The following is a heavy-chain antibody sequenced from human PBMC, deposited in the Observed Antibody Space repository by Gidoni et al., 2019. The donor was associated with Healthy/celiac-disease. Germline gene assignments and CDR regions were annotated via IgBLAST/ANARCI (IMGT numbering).Heavy chain of an antibody. Sequence: EVHLVQSGAEVKKPGKSLKISCTGSGYSFISYWIGWVRQMPGKGLEWMGIIYPGDSDTRYSPSFQGQVTISADKSISTAYLQWSSLKASDTAMYYCARLWDRSGRYSNYYYMYVWDKGTTVTVSS. CDR2: IYPGDSDT. D-gene: IGHD6-19*01. CDR3: ARLWDRSGRYSNYYYMYV. CDR1: GYSFISYW. J-gene: IGHJ6*03. V-gene: IGHV5-51*03.